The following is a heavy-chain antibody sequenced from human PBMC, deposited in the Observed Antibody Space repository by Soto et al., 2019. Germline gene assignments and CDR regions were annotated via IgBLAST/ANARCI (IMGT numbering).Heavy chain of an antibody. CDR3: ARGRAVGWYYDFWSGLHWFDP. V-gene: IGHV1-18*01. D-gene: IGHD3-3*01. Sequence: ASVKVSCKASGYTFTSYGISWVRQAPGQGLEWMGWISAYNGNTNYAQKLQGRVTMTTDTSTSTAYMELRSLRSDDTAVYYCARGRAVGWYYDFWSGLHWFDPWGQGTLVTVSS. CDR1: GYTFTSYG. CDR2: ISAYNGNT. J-gene: IGHJ5*02.